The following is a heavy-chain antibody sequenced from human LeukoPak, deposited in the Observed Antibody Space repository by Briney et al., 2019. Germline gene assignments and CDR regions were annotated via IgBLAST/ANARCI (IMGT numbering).Heavy chain of an antibody. CDR1: GFPLWNHW. CDR2: IKLEGSET. Sequence: GGPLRLSCAASGFPLWNHWMICVRKAPGKGLEGVANIKLEGSETYYVDSVRGRFSISRDDASNSVYLQRNSLRAEDTAVYYCANALGAHYFDYWGQGTLVTVSS. D-gene: IGHD1-26*01. CDR3: ANALGAHYFDY. V-gene: IGHV3-7*05. J-gene: IGHJ4*02.